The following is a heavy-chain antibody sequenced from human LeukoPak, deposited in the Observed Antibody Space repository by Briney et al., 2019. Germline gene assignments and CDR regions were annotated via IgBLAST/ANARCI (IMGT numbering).Heavy chain of an antibody. CDR1: GFTFTNTW. Sequence: GGSLRLSCAASGFTFTNTWMNWVRHAPGHGLEWVGRIKSNSDGGTTDYAAPVKGRFTISRDNSKNTLYLQMNSLRAEDTAVYYCARGAWYSSGWYGGSYFDYWGQGTLVTVSS. J-gene: IGHJ4*02. V-gene: IGHV3-15*07. CDR3: ARGAWYSSGWYGGSYFDY. CDR2: IKSNSDGGTT. D-gene: IGHD6-19*01.